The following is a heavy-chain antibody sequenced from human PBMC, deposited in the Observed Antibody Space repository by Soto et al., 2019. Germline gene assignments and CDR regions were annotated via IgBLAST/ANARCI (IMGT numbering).Heavy chain of an antibody. D-gene: IGHD3-10*01. V-gene: IGHV3-23*01. Sequence: VGSLRLSCTASGFAFNTYAMSWVRQAPGKGLEWVSAISGGGANTFYADSVRGRFTISRDSSKNTLYLQMNSLRAEDTAVYYCAKAWTQSSSKSYYKSFDYCGQRTLVTVSS. J-gene: IGHJ4*02. CDR3: AKAWTQSSSKSYYKSFDY. CDR1: GFAFNTYA. CDR2: ISGGGANT.